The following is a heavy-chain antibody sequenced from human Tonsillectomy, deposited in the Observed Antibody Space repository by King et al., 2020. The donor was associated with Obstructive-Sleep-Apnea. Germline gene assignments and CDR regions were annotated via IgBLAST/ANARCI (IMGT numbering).Heavy chain of an antibody. CDR1: GGSISSRSYY. CDR3: ARLVSDYYDSGGLSYYYNAMDV. V-gene: IGHV4-39*07. Sequence: QLQESGPGLVKPSETLSLTCTVSGGSISSRSYYWGWIRQPPGKGLEWIGTIYYTGSTYYKSSLKSRVTISVDTSKNQFSLKLNSVTAADTAVYYCARLVSDYYDSGGLSYYYNAMDVWGQGTTVTVSS. J-gene: IGHJ6*02. D-gene: IGHD3-22*01. CDR2: IYYTGST.